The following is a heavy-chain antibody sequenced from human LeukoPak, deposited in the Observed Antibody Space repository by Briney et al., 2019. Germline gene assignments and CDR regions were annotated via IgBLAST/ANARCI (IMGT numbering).Heavy chain of an antibody. D-gene: IGHD3-9*01. Sequence: SETLSLTCAVYGGSFSGYYWSWIRQPPGKGLEWIGSIYYSGSTYYNPSLKSRVTISVDTSKNQFSLKLSSVTAADTAVYYCARQNFDTTEDYWGQGTLVTVSS. V-gene: IGHV4-34*01. CDR3: ARQNFDTTEDY. J-gene: IGHJ4*02. CDR2: IYYSGST. CDR1: GGSFSGYY.